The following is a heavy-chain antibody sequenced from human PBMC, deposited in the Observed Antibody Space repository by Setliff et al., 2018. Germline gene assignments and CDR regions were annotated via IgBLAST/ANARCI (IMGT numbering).Heavy chain of an antibody. J-gene: IGHJ6*03. CDR2: ISSSSTTI. V-gene: IGHV3-48*01. D-gene: IGHD2-2*02. CDR1: GFTFSTYG. Sequence: GGSLRLSCAASGFTFSTYGMNWVRQAPGKGLEWLSYISSSSTTIYYADSVKGRFTVSRDNAKNSLYLQMNSLRADDAAVYYCARSSAPIKRDYMDVWGKGTTVTVSS. CDR3: ARSSAPIKRDYMDV.